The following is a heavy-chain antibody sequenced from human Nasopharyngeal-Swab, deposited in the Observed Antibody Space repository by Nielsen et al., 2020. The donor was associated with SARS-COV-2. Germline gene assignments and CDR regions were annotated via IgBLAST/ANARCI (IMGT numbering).Heavy chain of an antibody. CDR3: ARAPLGQVFFFRERGEAFDI. CDR2: INHSGNT. V-gene: IGHV4-34*01. Sequence: SETLSLTCAVSGGSLSNYYWNWIRQSPEKGLEWIGEINHSGNTGYNPSLKSPLTLSVDTSKNQFSLKLNSVTAADTAVYYCARAPLGQVFFFRERGEAFDIWGQGTRVTVSS. D-gene: IGHD2-8*01. CDR1: GGSLSNYY. J-gene: IGHJ3*02.